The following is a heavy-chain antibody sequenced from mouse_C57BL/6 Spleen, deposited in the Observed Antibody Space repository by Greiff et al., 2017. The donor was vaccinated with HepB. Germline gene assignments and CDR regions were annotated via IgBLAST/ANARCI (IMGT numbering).Heavy chain of an antibody. J-gene: IGHJ4*01. CDR1: GFTFSSYA. CDR2: ISDGGSYT. V-gene: IGHV5-4*01. Sequence: EVKVVESGGGLVKPGGSLKLSCAASGFTFSSYAMSWVRQTPEKRLEWVATISDGGSYTYYPDNVKGRFTISRDNAKNNRYLQMSHLKSEDTAMYYCAREGGDDYVAMDYWGQGTSVTVSS. CDR3: AREGGDDYVAMDY. D-gene: IGHD1-1*02.